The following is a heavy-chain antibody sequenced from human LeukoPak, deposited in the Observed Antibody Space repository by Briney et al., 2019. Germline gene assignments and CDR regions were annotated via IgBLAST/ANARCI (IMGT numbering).Heavy chain of an antibody. Sequence: SETLSLTCTVSGGSISSYNWSWIRQPPGKGLEWIGYIYYSGSTNYNPSLKSRVTISVDTSKNQFSLKLSSVTAADTAVYYCARANIAAALYFDYWGQGTLVTVSS. CDR1: GGSISSYN. J-gene: IGHJ4*02. D-gene: IGHD6-13*01. V-gene: IGHV4-59*01. CDR2: IYYSGST. CDR3: ARANIAAALYFDY.